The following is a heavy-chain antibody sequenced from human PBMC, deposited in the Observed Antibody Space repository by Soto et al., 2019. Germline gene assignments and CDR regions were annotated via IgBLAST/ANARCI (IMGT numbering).Heavy chain of an antibody. CDR1: GFAFSDYG. CDR3: AKDIGFRGGIMDY. CDR2: ISYDGTNK. D-gene: IGHD3-16*01. Sequence: GGSLRLSCVASGFAFSDYGMHWVRQAPGKGLEWVTVISYDGTNKYYADSVKGRFTISRDNSKNTLYLQMNSLRPEDTFIYYCAKDIGFRGGIMDYWGQGTLVTVSS. J-gene: IGHJ4*02. V-gene: IGHV3-30*18.